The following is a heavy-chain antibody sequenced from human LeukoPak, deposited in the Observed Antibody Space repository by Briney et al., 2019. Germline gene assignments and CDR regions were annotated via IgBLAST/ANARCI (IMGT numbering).Heavy chain of an antibody. Sequence: QPGGSLRLSCAASGFTFTNNFMNWVRQAPGKGLEWGSVIYSGGSTYYADSVKGRFTISRDNSKNTLYLQMNSLRAEDTAVYYCAREGTWSYYYDYWGQGTLVTVSS. CDR2: IYSGGST. J-gene: IGHJ4*02. V-gene: IGHV3-66*01. D-gene: IGHD1-26*01. CDR1: GFTFTNNF. CDR3: AREGTWSYYYDY.